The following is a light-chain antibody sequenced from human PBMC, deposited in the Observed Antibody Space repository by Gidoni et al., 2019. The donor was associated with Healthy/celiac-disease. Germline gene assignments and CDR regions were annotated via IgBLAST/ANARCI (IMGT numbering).Light chain of an antibody. CDR3: CSYAGSYTLV. CDR2: DVS. CDR1: SSDVGGYNY. J-gene: IGLJ2*01. V-gene: IGLV2-11*01. Sequence: QSALTQPRSVSGSPAQSVTISCTGTSSDVGGYNYVSWYQQHPGKAPKLMIFDVSKRPSGVPDRFSGSKSGNTASLTISGLQAEDEADYYCCSYAGSYTLVFGGGTKLXVX.